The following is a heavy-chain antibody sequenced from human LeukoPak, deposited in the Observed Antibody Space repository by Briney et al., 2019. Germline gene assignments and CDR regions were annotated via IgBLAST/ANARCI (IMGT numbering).Heavy chain of an antibody. CDR2: INHSGST. Sequence: SETLSPTRAVYGASFSGYYWSWIRQPPGKGLEWIGEINHSGSTTYNPSLKSRVTISVDTSKNQLSLRLSSVTAADTAVYYCARAGGYLGYHYMDVWGKGTTVTVSS. D-gene: IGHD3-16*02. CDR3: ARAGGYLGYHYMDV. V-gene: IGHV4-34*01. CDR1: GASFSGYY. J-gene: IGHJ6*03.